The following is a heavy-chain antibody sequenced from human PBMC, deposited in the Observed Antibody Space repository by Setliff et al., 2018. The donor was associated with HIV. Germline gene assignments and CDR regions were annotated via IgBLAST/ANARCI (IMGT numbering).Heavy chain of an antibody. CDR3: ARGGDVSALDY. CDR2: INRRGST. V-gene: IGHV4-34*01. Sequence: SETLSLTCGVSGGSFSGYYWSWLRQSPGKGLEWVGEINRRGSTTYNPSLESRVTISGHTSRNQFSLQLASLLAADTALYYCARGGDVSALDYWGQGILVTVSS. J-gene: IGHJ4*02. D-gene: IGHD1-26*01. CDR1: GGSFSGYY.